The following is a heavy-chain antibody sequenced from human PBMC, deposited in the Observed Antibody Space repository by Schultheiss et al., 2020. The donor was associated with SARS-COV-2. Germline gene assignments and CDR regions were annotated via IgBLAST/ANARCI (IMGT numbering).Heavy chain of an antibody. D-gene: IGHD5-24*01. J-gene: IGHJ6*02. V-gene: IGHV4-59*08. Sequence: SETLSLTCTVSGGSISSYYWSWIRQPPGKGLEWIGYIYYSGSTYYNPSLKSRVTISVDTSKNHFSLKLSSVTAADTAVYYCARVGSWLQFYYYGMDVWGQGTTVTVSS. CDR1: GGSISSYY. CDR2: IYYSGST. CDR3: ARVGSWLQFYYYGMDV.